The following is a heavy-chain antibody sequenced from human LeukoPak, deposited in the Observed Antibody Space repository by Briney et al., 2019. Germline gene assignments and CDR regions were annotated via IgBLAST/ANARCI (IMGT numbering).Heavy chain of an antibody. J-gene: IGHJ6*03. CDR3: ARQSGSYSTWYYMGV. Sequence: SETLSLTCAVSGYTITSGYYWGLIRQPPEKGLEMSGSNPHSGSTYYNPKFQSRVAISVDTPKNQFSLKLRYVTAADTAVYYCARQSGSYSTWYYMGVWGKGTTVTVSS. V-gene: IGHV4-38-2*01. CDR2: NPHSGST. CDR1: GYTITSGYY. D-gene: IGHD1-26*01.